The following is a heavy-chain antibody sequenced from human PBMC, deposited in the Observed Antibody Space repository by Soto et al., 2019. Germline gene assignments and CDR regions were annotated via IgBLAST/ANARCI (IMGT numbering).Heavy chain of an antibody. D-gene: IGHD3-9*01. V-gene: IGHV3-15*01. CDR3: TTVALRYFDCLFDY. Sequence: EVQLVESGGGLVKPGGSLRLSCAASGVTFSNAWMSWVRQAPGKGLEWVGRIKSKTDGGTTDYAAPVKGRFTISRDDSTNTPYLQMNSMKTEATAVYYCTTVALRYFDCLFDYWGQGTLVTVSS. CDR1: GVTFSNAW. CDR2: IKSKTDGGTT. J-gene: IGHJ4*02.